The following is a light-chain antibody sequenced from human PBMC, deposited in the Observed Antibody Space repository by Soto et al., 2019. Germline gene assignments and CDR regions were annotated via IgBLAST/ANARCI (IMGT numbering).Light chain of an antibody. Sequence: AIQLTQSPSSLSASVGYRVTITCRASQAIRTALGWYQQKPGEVPKLLIYAASTLQSGVPSRFSGSGSGTDFTLTISSLQPEDFETYYCLLDFRYFWAFGQGTMVDSK. CDR2: AAS. CDR1: QAIRTA. V-gene: IGKV1-6*01. CDR3: LLDFRYFWA. J-gene: IGKJ1*01.